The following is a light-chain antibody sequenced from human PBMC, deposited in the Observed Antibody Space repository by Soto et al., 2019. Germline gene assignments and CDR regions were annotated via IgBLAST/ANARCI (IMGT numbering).Light chain of an antibody. CDR3: QQRSNWPST. CDR1: PIASGY. J-gene: IGKJ4*01. CDR2: DAS. V-gene: IGKV3-11*01. Sequence: EIVLTQSPATLSLSPGERATLSCRASPIASGYLAWYQQKPGQAPRLLMYDASNRATGIPARFSGSGSGTDFTLTISSLEPEDFAVYYCQQRSNWPSTFGGGTKVEIK.